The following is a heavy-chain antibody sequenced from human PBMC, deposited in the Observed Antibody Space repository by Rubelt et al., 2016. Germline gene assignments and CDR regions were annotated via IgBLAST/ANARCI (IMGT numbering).Heavy chain of an antibody. D-gene: IGHD2-2*01. CDR3: ASGGRYCSSTSCYYYYYGMDV. V-gene: IGHV1-3*01. CDR2: INGGNGIT. J-gene: IGHJ6*02. Sequence: AEVEKPGASVKLSCKASGYTFTDYAMHWVRQGPGQRLEYMGWINGGNGITKYSQKFQDRVTITRDTSASTAYMELSSLTPEDTAMYYCASGGRYCSSTSCYYYYYGMDVWGQGTTVTVSS. CDR1: GYTFTDYA.